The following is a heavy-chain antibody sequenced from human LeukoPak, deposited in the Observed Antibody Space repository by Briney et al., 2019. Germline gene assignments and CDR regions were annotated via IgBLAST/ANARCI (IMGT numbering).Heavy chain of an antibody. Sequence: GGSLRLSCAASGLTFSTYGMHWVRQAPGKGLEWVSTISGSSTSTYYTDSVKGRFTISRDNSENALSLQMNSLRAEDTAVYYCAKLGQLVPENWGQGALVTVSS. J-gene: IGHJ4*02. CDR3: AKLGQLVPEN. V-gene: IGHV3-23*01. CDR2: ISGSSTST. CDR1: GLTFSTYG. D-gene: IGHD6-6*01.